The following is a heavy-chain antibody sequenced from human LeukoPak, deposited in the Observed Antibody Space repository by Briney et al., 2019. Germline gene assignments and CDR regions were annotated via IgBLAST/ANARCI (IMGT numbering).Heavy chain of an antibody. V-gene: IGHV4-39*01. D-gene: IGHD3-10*01. CDR1: GGSISSSSYY. J-gene: IGHJ4*02. CDR3: AGLFGQYYFDY. CDR2: ISYTGST. Sequence: SETLSLTCTVSGGSISSSSYYWGWIRQPPGKGLEWIGSISYTGSTYYNPSLKSRVTVSVDTSKNQFSLKLRSVTAADTAVYYCAGLFGQYYFDYWGQGTLVTVSS.